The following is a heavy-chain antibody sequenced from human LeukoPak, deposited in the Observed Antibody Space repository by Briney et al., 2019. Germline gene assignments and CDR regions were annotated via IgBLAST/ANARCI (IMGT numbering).Heavy chain of an antibody. D-gene: IGHD3-22*01. V-gene: IGHV1-24*01. CDR2: FDPEDGET. CDR3: ATVWYDSSGHTTPYFDY. CDR1: GYTLTELS. J-gene: IGHJ4*02. Sequence: ASVKVSCKVSGYTLTELSMHWVRQAPGKGLEWMGGFDPEDGETIYAQKFQGRVTMTEDTSTDTAYMELSSLRSEDTAVYYCATVWYDSSGHTTPYFDYWGQGTLATVSS.